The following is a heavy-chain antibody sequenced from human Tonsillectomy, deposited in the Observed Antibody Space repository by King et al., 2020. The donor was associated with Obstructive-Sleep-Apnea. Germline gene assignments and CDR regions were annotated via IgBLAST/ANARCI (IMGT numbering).Heavy chain of an antibody. D-gene: IGHD3-10*01. CDR1: GFTFSSYA. CDR3: ARDRWFGELFLDAFDI. Sequence: VQLVESGGGVVQSGRSLSLSCAASGFTFSSYAMHWVRQAPGKGLEWVAVISYDGSNKYYADSVKGRFTISRDNSKNTLYLQMNSLRAEDTAVYYCARDRWFGELFLDAFDIWAKGQWSPSLQ. V-gene: IGHV3-30*04. CDR2: ISYDGSNK. J-gene: IGHJ3*02.